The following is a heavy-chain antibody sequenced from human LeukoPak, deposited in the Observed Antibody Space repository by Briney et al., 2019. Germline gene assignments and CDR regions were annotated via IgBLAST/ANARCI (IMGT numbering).Heavy chain of an antibody. V-gene: IGHV3-23*01. D-gene: IGHD2-2*02. Sequence: GGSLRLSCAASGFTFSSYAMSWVRQAPGKGLEWVSAISGSGGSTYYADSVKGRFTISRDNSKNTLYLQMNSLRAEDTAVYYCAKADCSSISCYTQGYWGQGTLVTVSS. J-gene: IGHJ4*02. CDR3: AKADCSSISCYTQGY. CDR2: ISGSGGST. CDR1: GFTFSSYA.